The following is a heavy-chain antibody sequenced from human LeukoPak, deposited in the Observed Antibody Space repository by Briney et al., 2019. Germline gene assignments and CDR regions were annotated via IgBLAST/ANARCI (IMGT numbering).Heavy chain of an antibody. V-gene: IGHV3-48*01. CDR1: GFTFSSYS. CDR2: ISSSSSTI. D-gene: IGHD6-19*01. Sequence: GGSLRLSCAASGFTFSSYSMNWVRQAPGKGLERVSYISSSSSTIYYADSVKGRFTISRDNAKNSLYLQMNSLRAEDTALYYCAKDSSGGIDYWGQGTLVTVSS. CDR3: AKDSSGGIDY. J-gene: IGHJ4*02.